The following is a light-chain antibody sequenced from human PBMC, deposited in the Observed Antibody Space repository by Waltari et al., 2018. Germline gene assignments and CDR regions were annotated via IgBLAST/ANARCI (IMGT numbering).Light chain of an antibody. CDR1: QRVGSK. J-gene: IGKJ1*01. V-gene: IGKV3-15*01. Sequence: EIEMTQSPATLSVSPGERATLSCRASQRVGSKLAWYQQKPGQAPRLLIYDAYTRATGIPARFSGSGSGTEFTLTISSLQSDDFAVYHCLQYSHWPPWTFGQGTKVEI. CDR3: LQYSHWPPWT. CDR2: DAY.